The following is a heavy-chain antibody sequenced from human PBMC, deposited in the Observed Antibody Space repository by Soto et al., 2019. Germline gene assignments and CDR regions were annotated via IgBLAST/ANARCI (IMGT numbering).Heavy chain of an antibody. CDR2: ISSSSTYI. CDR1: GFTFNSYS. V-gene: IGHV3-21*01. J-gene: IGHJ3*02. CDR3: ARGAFDAFDI. Sequence: EVQLVESGGGLVKPGGSLRLSCAASGFTFNSYSVNWVRQAPGKGLEWVSSISSSSTYIYYADSVKGRFTISRDNAKKSVFLQMNSLRDEDTAVYYCARGAFDAFDIWVQGTMVTVSS.